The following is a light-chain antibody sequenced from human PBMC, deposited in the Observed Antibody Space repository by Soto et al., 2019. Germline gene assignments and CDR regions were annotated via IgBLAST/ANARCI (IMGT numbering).Light chain of an antibody. CDR3: QHYKT. CDR2: GAS. Sequence: EIVLTQSPGTLSLSPEERATLSCRASQSVSSTYLAWYQQKPGQAPRLLISGASGRATGVPDRFSGSGSGTAFTLTISRLEPEDFAVYYCQHYKTFGQGTKVDIK. V-gene: IGKV3-20*01. CDR1: QSVSSTY. J-gene: IGKJ1*01.